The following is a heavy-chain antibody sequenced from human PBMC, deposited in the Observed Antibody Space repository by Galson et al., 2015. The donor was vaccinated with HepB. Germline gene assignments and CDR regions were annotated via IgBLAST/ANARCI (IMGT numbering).Heavy chain of an antibody. Sequence: SVKVSCKASGGTFSSYAISWVRQAPGQGLEWMGGIIPIFGTANYAQKFQGRVTITADESTSTAYMELSSLRSEDTAVYYCARDFRAIVLMVYASQREGPSKGDYGMDVWGQGTTVTVSS. D-gene: IGHD2-8*01. CDR3: ARDFRAIVLMVYASQREGPSKGDYGMDV. CDR1: GGTFSSYA. V-gene: IGHV1-69*13. J-gene: IGHJ6*02. CDR2: IIPIFGTA.